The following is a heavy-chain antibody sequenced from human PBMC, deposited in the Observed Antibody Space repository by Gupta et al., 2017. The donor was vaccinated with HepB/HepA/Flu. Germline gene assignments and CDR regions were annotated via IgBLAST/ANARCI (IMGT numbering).Heavy chain of an antibody. CDR3: AREEVGAHADFDY. J-gene: IGHJ4*02. V-gene: IGHV3-33*01. CDR2: IWYDGSNK. D-gene: IGHD1-26*01. CDR1: GFTFSGYG. Sequence: QVQLVASGGGVVQPGRSLRLSCAASGFTFSGYGMHGVRQAPGKGLEWVAVIWYDGSNKYYADSVKGLFTISRDNSKNTLYLQMNSLRAEDTAVYYCAREEVGAHADFDYWGQGTLVTVSS.